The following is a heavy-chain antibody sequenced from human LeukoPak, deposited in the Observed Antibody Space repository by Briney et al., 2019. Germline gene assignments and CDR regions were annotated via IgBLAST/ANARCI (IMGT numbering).Heavy chain of an antibody. D-gene: IGHD5-24*01. J-gene: IGHJ4*02. V-gene: IGHV3-7*01. CDR2: IQGDGSQT. CDR1: GFTFSNHW. Sequence: GGSLRLSCAASGFTFSNHWMTWVRQAPGKGLEWVANIQGDGSQTYYVDSVKGRFTVSRDNSKNSLFLHMNSLRVDDTAFYYCARETSGYTWSPPPFDFWGQGALVTVSS. CDR3: ARETSGYTWSPPPFDF.